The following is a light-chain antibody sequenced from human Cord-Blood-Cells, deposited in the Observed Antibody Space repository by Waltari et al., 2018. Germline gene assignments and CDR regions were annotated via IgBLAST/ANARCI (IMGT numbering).Light chain of an antibody. CDR3: QQYYSYPRT. Sequence: AFRMTQSPSSFSASTGDRVTITCRASQGISSYLDWYQQKPGKAPKLLIYAASTLQSGVPSRFSGSGSGTDFTLTISCLQSEDFATYYCQQYYSYPRTFGQGTKVEIK. CDR1: QGISSY. CDR2: AAS. J-gene: IGKJ1*01. V-gene: IGKV1-8*01.